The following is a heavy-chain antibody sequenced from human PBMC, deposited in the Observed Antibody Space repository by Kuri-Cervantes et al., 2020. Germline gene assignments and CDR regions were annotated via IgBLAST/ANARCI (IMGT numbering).Heavy chain of an antibody. V-gene: IGHV3-48*04. CDR1: GFTFSSYS. Sequence: LSLXCAASGFTFSSYSMNWVRQAPGKGLEWVXYISSSSSTIYYADSVKGRFTISRDNAXNSLYLQMNSLRAEDTAVXYCARVSGYXXRAYGMDVWGQGTTVTVSS. CDR3: ARVSGYXXRAYGMDV. D-gene: IGHD1-1*01. J-gene: IGHJ6*02. CDR2: ISSSSSTI.